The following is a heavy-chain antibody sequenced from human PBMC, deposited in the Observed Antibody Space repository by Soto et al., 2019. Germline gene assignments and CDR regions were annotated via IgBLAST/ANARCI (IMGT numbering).Heavy chain of an antibody. D-gene: IGHD2-15*01. Sequence: PSETLSLTCTVSGGSISGNFWSWIRQPPGKGLEWIGNIYYSGSTNYNPSLKSRVTMSVDTSKNQFSLKLNSVTVADTAVYYCAKAKATDRTLFDPWGQGRLVTVSS. J-gene: IGHJ5*02. CDR2: IYYSGST. V-gene: IGHV4-59*01. CDR3: AKAKATDRTLFDP. CDR1: GGSISGNF.